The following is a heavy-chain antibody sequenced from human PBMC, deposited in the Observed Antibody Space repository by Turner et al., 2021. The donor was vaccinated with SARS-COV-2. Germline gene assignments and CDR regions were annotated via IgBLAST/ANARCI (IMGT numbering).Heavy chain of an antibody. J-gene: IGHJ2*01. Sequence: QVQLVHSGAAVKKPGASVKVSCKPSGYTFPDSYIHWVRQPPGQGLESMGWINPKDGGTSYAEKYRGRITMTSDTSSSTVYMELSSLRSDETASYYCAKLSTSWGRGTRVTVSA. CDR3: AKLSTS. V-gene: IGHV1-2*02. D-gene: IGHD2-15*01. CDR1: GYTFPDSY. CDR2: INPKDGGT.